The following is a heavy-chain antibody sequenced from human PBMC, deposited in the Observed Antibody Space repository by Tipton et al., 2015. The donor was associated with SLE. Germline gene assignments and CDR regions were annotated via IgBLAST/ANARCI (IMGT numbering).Heavy chain of an antibody. CDR1: GGSISSNSHR. D-gene: IGHD2-2*02. CDR2: AFYTGST. J-gene: IGHJ3*01. V-gene: IGHV4-39*07. Sequence: TLSLTCTVSGGSISSNSHRWGWIRQTPGKGLEWIGSAFYTGSTYYNPSLKSRVTISVDTSKNQFSLKLNSVTAADTAVYYCGRLYGSDFDFWGQGTMVIVSS. CDR3: GRLYGSDFDF.